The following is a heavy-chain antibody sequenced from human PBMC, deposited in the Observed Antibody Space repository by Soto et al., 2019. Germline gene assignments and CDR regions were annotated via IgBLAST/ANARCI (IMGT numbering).Heavy chain of an antibody. CDR3: ARGGLPLWNWFDP. V-gene: IGHV4-30-4*01. Sequence: SETLSLTCTVSGGSISSGDYYWSWIRQPPGKGLEWIGYIYYSGSTYYNPSLKSRVTISVDTSKNQFSLKLSSVTAADTAVHYCARGGLPLWNWFDPWGQGTLVTVSS. J-gene: IGHJ5*02. D-gene: IGHD2-21*01. CDR1: GGSISSGDYY. CDR2: IYYSGST.